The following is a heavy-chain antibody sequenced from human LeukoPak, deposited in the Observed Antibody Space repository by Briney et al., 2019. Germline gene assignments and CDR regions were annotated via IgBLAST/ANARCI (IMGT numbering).Heavy chain of an antibody. CDR2: ISYDGSNK. CDR3: AKWLYYYDSSGYYPTDAFDI. D-gene: IGHD3-22*01. CDR1: GFTFSSYA. J-gene: IGHJ3*02. Sequence: PGRSLRLSCAASGFTFSSYAMHWVRQAPGKGLEWVAVISYDGSNKYYADSVKGRFTISRDNSKNTLYLQMNSLRAEDTAVYYCAKWLYYYDSSGYYPTDAFDIWGQGTMVTVSS. V-gene: IGHV3-30-3*01.